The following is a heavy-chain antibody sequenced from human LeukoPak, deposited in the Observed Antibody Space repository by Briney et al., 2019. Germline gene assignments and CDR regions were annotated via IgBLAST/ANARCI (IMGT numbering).Heavy chain of an antibody. V-gene: IGHV3-23*01. J-gene: IGHJ4*02. CDR3: AKWGDYDVLTGYYVPDF. Sequence: GASLRLSCAASGFIFSNYAMYWVRQAPGKGLEWVSAISGRSGSTYYADSVKGRFTISRDSSKNTLCLQMNSLRADDTAVYYCAKWGDYDVLTGYYVPDFWGQGTLVTVSS. CDR2: ISGRSGST. D-gene: IGHD3-9*01. CDR1: GFIFSNYA.